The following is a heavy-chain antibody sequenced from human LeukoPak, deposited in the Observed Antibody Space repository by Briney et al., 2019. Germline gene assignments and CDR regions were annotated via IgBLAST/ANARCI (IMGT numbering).Heavy chain of an antibody. J-gene: IGHJ4*02. CDR3: AKNWRYFEY. Sequence: GGSLRLSCAASGFTFSNYAMSWVRQAPGKGLEWVSDISGSGGSTYYADSVKGRFTISRDISKNTLYLQMNSLRAEDTAIYYCAKNWRYFEYWGQGTLVTVSS. CDR1: GFTFSNYA. V-gene: IGHV3-23*01. D-gene: IGHD3-3*01. CDR2: ISGSGGST.